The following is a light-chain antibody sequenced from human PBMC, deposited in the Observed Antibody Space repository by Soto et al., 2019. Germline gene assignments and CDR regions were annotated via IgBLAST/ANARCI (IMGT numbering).Light chain of an antibody. CDR3: GTWDSSLSSYV. V-gene: IGLV1-51*01. CDR1: SSNIGNNY. J-gene: IGLJ1*01. Sequence: QSVLTQPPSVSVAPGQKVTISCSGSSSNIGNNYVSWYQQFPGTAPKLFIYDNNQRPSGIPDRFSGSKSGTSATLGITGLQTGDEADYYCGTWDSSLSSYVFGTGTKLTVL. CDR2: DNN.